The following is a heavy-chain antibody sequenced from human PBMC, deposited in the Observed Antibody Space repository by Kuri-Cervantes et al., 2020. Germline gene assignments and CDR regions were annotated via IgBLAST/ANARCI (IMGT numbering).Heavy chain of an antibody. V-gene: IGHV3-30*18. CDR1: GFTFSSYG. D-gene: IGHD2-2*01. J-gene: IGHJ4*02. CDR2: ISYDGSNK. Sequence: GGSLRPSCAASGFTFSSYGMHWVRQAPGKGLEWVAVISYDGSNKYYADSVKGRFTISRDNSKNTLYLQMNSLRAEDTAVYYCAKEYVGYCSSTSCYNFDYWGQGTLVTVSS. CDR3: AKEYVGYCSSTSCYNFDY.